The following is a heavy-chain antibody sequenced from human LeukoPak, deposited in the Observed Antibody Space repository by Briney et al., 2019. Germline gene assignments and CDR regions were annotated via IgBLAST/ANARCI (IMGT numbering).Heavy chain of an antibody. CDR3: ARESMVVVAATPYYYYYMDV. CDR1: GYTFTSYG. J-gene: IGHJ6*03. Sequence: ASVKVSCKASGYTFTSYGISWVRQAPGQGLEWMGWISAYNGNTNYAQKLQGRVTMTTDTSTSTAYMELRSLRSDDTAVYYCARESMVVVAATPYYYYYMDVWGKGTTVTISS. V-gene: IGHV1-18*01. CDR2: ISAYNGNT. D-gene: IGHD2-15*01.